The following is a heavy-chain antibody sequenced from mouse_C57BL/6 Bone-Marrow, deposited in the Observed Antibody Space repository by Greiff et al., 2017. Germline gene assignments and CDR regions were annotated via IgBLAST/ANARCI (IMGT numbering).Heavy chain of an antibody. J-gene: IGHJ1*03. CDR1: GYTFTGYW. CDR3: ARPYYSNYWYFDV. D-gene: IGHD2-5*01. CDR2: ILPGSGST. Sequence: VQLQQSGAELMKPGASVKLSCKATGYTFTGYWIEWVKQRPGHGLEWIGEILPGSGSTNYNEKFKGKATLTVDTSSSTAYMQLSSLTSEDSAVYYCARPYYSNYWYFDVWGTGTTVTVSS. V-gene: IGHV1-9*01.